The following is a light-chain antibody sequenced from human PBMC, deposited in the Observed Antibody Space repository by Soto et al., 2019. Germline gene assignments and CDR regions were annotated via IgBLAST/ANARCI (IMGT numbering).Light chain of an antibody. CDR1: SSNIGSNT. CDR2: SNN. Sequence: QSVLTQPPSASGTPGQRVTISCSGTSSNIGSNTVNWYQQLPRTASKLLIYSNNQRPSGVPTRFSCSKTGTSASLAVSGLQSEDEADYYCAAWDDSLNGSYVFGAGTKLTVL. J-gene: IGLJ1*01. CDR3: AAWDDSLNGSYV. V-gene: IGLV1-44*01.